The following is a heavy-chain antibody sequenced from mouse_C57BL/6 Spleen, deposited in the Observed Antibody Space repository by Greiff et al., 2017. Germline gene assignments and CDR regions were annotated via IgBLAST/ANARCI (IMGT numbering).Heavy chain of an antibody. J-gene: IGHJ4*01. V-gene: IGHV1-64*01. Sequence: QVQLKQPGAELVKPGASVKLSCKASGYTFTSYWMHWVKQRPGQGLEWIGMIHPNSGSTNYNEKFKSKATLTVDKSSSTAYMQLSSLTSEDSAVYYSARSDWANAMDYWGQGTSVTVSS. D-gene: IGHD4-1*01. CDR2: IHPNSGST. CDR3: ARSDWANAMDY. CDR1: GYTFTSYW.